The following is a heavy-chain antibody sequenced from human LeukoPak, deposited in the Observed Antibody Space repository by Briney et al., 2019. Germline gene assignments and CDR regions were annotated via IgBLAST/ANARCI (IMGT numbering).Heavy chain of an antibody. V-gene: IGHV4-34*01. CDR2: INHSGST. D-gene: IGHD1-26*01. CDR1: GGSFSGYY. CDR3: ARGDSSVGLNY. Sequence: SSETLSRTCAVYGGSFSGYYWSWIRQPPGKGLEWIGEINHSGSTNYNPSLKSRVTISVDTSKNQFSLKLSSVTAAVTAVYYCARGDSSVGLNYWGQGTLVTVSS. J-gene: IGHJ4*02.